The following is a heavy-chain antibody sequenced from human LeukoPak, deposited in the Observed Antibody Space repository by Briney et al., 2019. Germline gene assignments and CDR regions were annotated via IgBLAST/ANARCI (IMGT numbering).Heavy chain of an antibody. J-gene: IGHJ4*02. CDR3: AKIEAAGDDFDY. Sequence: GGSLRLSCAASGFTFSSYGMHWVRQAPGKGLEWVAVISYDGSNKYYADSVKGRFTISRDNSKNTLYLQMNSLRAEDTAVYYCAKIEAAGDDFDYWGQGTLVTVSS. V-gene: IGHV3-30*18. CDR2: ISYDGSNK. D-gene: IGHD6-13*01. CDR1: GFTFSSYG.